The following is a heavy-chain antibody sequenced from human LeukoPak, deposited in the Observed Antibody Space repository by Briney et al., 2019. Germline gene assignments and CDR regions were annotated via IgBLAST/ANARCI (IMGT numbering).Heavy chain of an antibody. D-gene: IGHD3-10*01. CDR3: ARERQDTIVHSGAFDI. J-gene: IGHJ3*02. CDR1: GFTFSTYF. Sequence: GGSLRLSCAASGFTFSTYFMHWVRQAPGKGLEWVAVIASDGSHTFYVESVKGRFTISRDNSKNSLYLQMNSLRAEDTAVYFCARERQDTIVHSGAFDIWGQGTMVTVSS. V-gene: IGHV3-30-3*01. CDR2: IASDGSHT.